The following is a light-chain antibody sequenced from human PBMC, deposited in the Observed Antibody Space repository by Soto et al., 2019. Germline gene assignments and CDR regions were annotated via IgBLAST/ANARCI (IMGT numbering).Light chain of an antibody. V-gene: IGLV1-40*01. CDR2: GNS. CDR3: QSYDSSLSGLYV. CDR1: SSNIGAGYD. Sequence: QSSLTHPPSVSGAPGQRVTISCTGSSSNIGAGYDVHWYQQLPGTAPKLLIYGNSNRPSGVPDRFSGSKSGTSASLAITGLQAEDEADYYCQSYDSSLSGLYVFGTGTKV. J-gene: IGLJ1*01.